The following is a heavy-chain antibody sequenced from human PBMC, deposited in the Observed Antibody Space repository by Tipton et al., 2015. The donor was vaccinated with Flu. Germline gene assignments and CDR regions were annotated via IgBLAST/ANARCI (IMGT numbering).Heavy chain of an antibody. D-gene: IGHD6-19*01. CDR3: ARGYSSGWFFAY. V-gene: IGHV3-30-3*01. CDR2: MSYDGSNR. Sequence: SLRLSCAASGFTFSTYAMHWVRHAPGKGLEWVAIMSYDGSNRYYADSVQGRFTISRDNSKNTLYLQMNSLRTEDTAVYYCARGYSSGWFFAYRGQGTLVTVSS. J-gene: IGHJ4*02. CDR1: GFTFSTYA.